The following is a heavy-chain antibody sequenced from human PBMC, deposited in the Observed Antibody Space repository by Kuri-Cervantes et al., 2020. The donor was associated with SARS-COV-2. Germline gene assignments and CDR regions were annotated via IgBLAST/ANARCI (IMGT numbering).Heavy chain of an antibody. V-gene: IGHV4-39*01. J-gene: IGHJ4*02. CDR3: VGIWSNYRFDY. CDR2: VYYSGTT. CDR1: GGSISSQSYY. Sequence: SETLSLTCTVSGGSISSQSYYWGWIRQPPGKGLEWIGSVYYSGTTYYNPSLRSRVTISLDTSKNQLSLNLNSVTAADTAVYFCVGIWSNYRFDYWGQGTLVTVSS. D-gene: IGHD3-3*01.